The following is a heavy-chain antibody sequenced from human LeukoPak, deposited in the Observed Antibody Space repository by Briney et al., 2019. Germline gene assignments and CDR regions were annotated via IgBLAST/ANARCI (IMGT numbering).Heavy chain of an antibody. CDR2: IYTSGST. CDR1: GGSISSYY. Sequence: NPSETLSLTCTISGGSISSYYWSWIRQPAGKGLEWIGRIYTSGSTNYNPSLKSRVTMSVDTSKNQFSLNLSSVTAADTAVYYCARETPYYSIQDYWGQGTLVTVSS. CDR3: ARETPYYSIQDY. D-gene: IGHD3-10*01. V-gene: IGHV4-4*07. J-gene: IGHJ4*02.